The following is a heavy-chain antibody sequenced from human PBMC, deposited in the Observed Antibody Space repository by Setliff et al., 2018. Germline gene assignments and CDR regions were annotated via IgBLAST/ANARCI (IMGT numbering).Heavy chain of an antibody. J-gene: IGHJ6*02. CDR2: ISWNSGSI. CDR1: GFTFDDYA. Sequence: GGSLRLSCAASGFTFDDYAMHWVRQAPGKGLEWVSGISWNSGSIGYVDSVKGRFTISRDNSKNTLYLQMNSLRAEDTAVYYCAKVNNRFWSGYYPYYYGMDVWGQGTTVTVSS. V-gene: IGHV3-9*01. CDR3: AKVNNRFWSGYYPYYYGMDV. D-gene: IGHD3-3*01.